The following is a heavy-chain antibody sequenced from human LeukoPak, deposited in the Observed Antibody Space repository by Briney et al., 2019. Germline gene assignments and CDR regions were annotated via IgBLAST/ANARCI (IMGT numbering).Heavy chain of an antibody. CDR3: ARWPGYSSGWYEGYFDY. V-gene: IGHV1-18*01. CDR1: GGTFSSYA. J-gene: IGHJ4*02. D-gene: IGHD6-19*01. CDR2: ISAYNGNT. Sequence: GASVKVSCKASGGTFSSYAISWVRQAPGQGLEWMGWISAYNGNTNYAQKLQGRVTMTTDTSTSTAYMELRSLGSDDTAVYYCARWPGYSSGWYEGYFDYWGQGTLVTVSS.